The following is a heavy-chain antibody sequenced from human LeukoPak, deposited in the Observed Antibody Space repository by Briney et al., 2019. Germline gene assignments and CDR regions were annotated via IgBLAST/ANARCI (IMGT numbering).Heavy chain of an antibody. V-gene: IGHV3-30*02. Sequence: PGGSLRLSCAASGFTFSSYGMHWVRQAPGKGLEWVAFIRYDGSNKYYADSVKGRFTISRDNSKNTLYLQMNSLRAEDTAVYYCAKDVGYCSSTSCYTSHMDVWGKGTTVTVSS. CDR1: GFTFSSYG. CDR2: IRYDGSNK. CDR3: AKDVGYCSSTSCYTSHMDV. D-gene: IGHD2-2*02. J-gene: IGHJ6*03.